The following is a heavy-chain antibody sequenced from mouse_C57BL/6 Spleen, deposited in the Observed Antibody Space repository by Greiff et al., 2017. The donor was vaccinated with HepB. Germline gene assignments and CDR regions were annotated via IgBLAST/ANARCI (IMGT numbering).Heavy chain of an antibody. J-gene: IGHJ2*01. V-gene: IGHV1-82*01. CDR3: ARSRLGFDY. D-gene: IGHD4-1*01. CDR1: GYAFSSSW. CDR2: IYPGDGDT. Sequence: VQLQQSGPELVKPGASVKISCKASGYAFSSSWMNWVKQRPGKGLEWIGRIYPGDGDTNYNGKFKGKATLTADKSSSTAYMQLSSLTSEDSAVYFCARSRLGFDYWGQGTTLTVSS.